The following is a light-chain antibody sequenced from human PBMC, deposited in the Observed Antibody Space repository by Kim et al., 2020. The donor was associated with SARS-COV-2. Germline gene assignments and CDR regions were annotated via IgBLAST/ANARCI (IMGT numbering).Light chain of an antibody. CDR3: QQADRFPRT. CDR1: QRINNW. J-gene: IGKJ1*01. CDR2: AAS. V-gene: IGKV1-12*01. Sequence: DTLMTQSPSSVSASIGDTVTVTCRASQRINNWLAWYQQKPGEAPKLLIFAASTLRTGVPSRFSGTGSGTDFSLTITNLQPDDFATYYCQQADRFPRTFGQGTKLEI.